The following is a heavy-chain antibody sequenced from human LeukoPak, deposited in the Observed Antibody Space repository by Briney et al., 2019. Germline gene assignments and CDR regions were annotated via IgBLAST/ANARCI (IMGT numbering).Heavy chain of an antibody. D-gene: IGHD6-6*01. V-gene: IGHV1-69*05. CDR3: ARDSSSHQDNWFDP. J-gene: IGHJ5*02. CDR2: IIPIFGTA. Sequence: GASVKVSCKASGGTFSGYAISWVRQAPGQGLEWMGGIIPIFGTANYAQKFQGRVTITTDESTSTAYMELSSLRSEDTAVYYCARDSSSHQDNWFDPWGQGTLVTVSS. CDR1: GGTFSGYA.